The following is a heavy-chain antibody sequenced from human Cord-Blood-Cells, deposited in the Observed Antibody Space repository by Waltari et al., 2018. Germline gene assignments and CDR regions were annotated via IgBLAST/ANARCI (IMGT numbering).Heavy chain of an antibody. CDR2: IYYSGST. CDR3: ARPYSSSWYRGYFDY. Sequence: QLQLQESGPGLVKPSETLSLTCTVSVGSISSSSYYWGWIRQPPGKGLEGIGSIYYSGSTYYNPSLKSRVTISVDTSKNQFSLKLSSVTAADTAVYYCARPYSSSWYRGYFDYWGQGTLVTVSS. D-gene: IGHD6-13*01. V-gene: IGHV4-39*01. J-gene: IGHJ4*02. CDR1: VGSISSSSYY.